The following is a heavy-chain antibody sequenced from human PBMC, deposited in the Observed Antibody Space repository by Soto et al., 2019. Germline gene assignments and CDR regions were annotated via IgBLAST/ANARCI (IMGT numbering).Heavy chain of an antibody. V-gene: IGHV1-69*06. CDR1: GGIFSSFT. CDR3: ATHGATTMARGAMKHYYYVMDV. D-gene: IGHD3-10*01. J-gene: IGHJ6*02. Sequence: SVKVSCKASGGIFSSFTISWVRQAPGQGLEWLGGIIPIFDTPTYAQNFQGRVTITADKSTNIVYMELSSLRSEDTAVYYCATHGATTMARGAMKHYYYVMDVWGQGTTVTVSS. CDR2: IIPIFDTP.